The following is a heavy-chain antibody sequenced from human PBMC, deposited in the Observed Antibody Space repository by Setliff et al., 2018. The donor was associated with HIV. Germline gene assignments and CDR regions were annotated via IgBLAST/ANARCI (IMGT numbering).Heavy chain of an antibody. CDR2: IYTSGGT. V-gene: IGHV4-59*08. J-gene: IGHJ4*02. Sequence: NPSETLSLTCTVSGGSISSYYWSWIRQPPGKGLEWIGYIYTSGGTNYNPSLKSRVTISVDTSKNQFSLKLSSVTAADTAVFYCVRHAGSAWSFLDFWGQGTLVTVSS. D-gene: IGHD6-19*01. CDR1: GGSISSYY. CDR3: VRHAGSAWSFLDF.